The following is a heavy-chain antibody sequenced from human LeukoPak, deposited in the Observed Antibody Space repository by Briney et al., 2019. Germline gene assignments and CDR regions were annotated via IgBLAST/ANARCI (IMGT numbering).Heavy chain of an antibody. CDR2: ISGSGDNT. V-gene: IGHV3-23*01. CDR3: AKIGSYFDY. D-gene: IGHD3-10*01. CDR1: GFTFSNYA. Sequence: GGSLRLSCAASGFTFSNYAMSWVRQAPGKGLEWVSGISGSGDNTYYADSVKGRFTISRDNAKNTLNLQMNNLGAEDTAIYYCAKIGSYFDYWGQGILVTVSS. J-gene: IGHJ4*02.